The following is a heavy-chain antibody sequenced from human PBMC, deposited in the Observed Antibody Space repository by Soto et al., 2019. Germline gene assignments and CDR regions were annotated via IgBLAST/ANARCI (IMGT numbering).Heavy chain of an antibody. CDR1: GYTFTSYD. CDR3: ARERSAAGTGWFDP. D-gene: IGHD6-13*01. J-gene: IGHJ5*02. CDR2: MNPNSGNT. Sequence: QVQLVQSGAEVKKPGASVKVSCKASGYTFTSYDINWVRQATGQGLEWMGWMNPNSGNTGYAQKFQGRVTMTRNTAIRTAYMVLSSLRSEDTAVYFCARERSAAGTGWFDPWGQGTLVTVSS. V-gene: IGHV1-8*01.